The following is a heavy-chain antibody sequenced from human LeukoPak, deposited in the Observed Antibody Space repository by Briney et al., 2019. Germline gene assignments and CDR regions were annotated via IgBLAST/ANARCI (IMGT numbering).Heavy chain of an antibody. CDR1: GFTFSDYY. CDR3: ARDKMVRGVIITSALNWFDP. J-gene: IGHJ5*02. D-gene: IGHD3-10*01. CDR2: IYHSGST. V-gene: IGHV4-38-2*02. Sequence: LRLSCAASGFTFSDYYMSWIRQTPGKGLAWIGRIYHSGSTYYNPSLKSRVTISVDTSKNQFSLKLSSVTAADTAVYYCARDKMVRGVIITSALNWFDPWGQGTLVTVSS.